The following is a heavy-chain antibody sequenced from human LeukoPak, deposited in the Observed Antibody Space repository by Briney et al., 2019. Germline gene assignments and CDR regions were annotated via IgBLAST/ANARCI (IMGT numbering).Heavy chain of an antibody. Sequence: ASVKVSCKASGYTFTRDAVHWVRQAPGQRLECMGWINIGNGNTKYSQKLQGRVTMTTDTSTSTAYMELRSLRSDDTAVYYCARGGRVSTPYDYWGQGTLVTVSS. D-gene: IGHD3-16*01. CDR3: ARGGRVSTPYDY. J-gene: IGHJ4*02. V-gene: IGHV1-3*04. CDR2: INIGNGNT. CDR1: GYTFTRDA.